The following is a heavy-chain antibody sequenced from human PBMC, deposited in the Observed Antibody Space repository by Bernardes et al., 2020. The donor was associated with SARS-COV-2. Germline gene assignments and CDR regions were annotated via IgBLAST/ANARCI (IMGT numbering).Heavy chain of an antibody. CDR1: GYTFLDYY. J-gene: IGHJ6*02. V-gene: IGHV1-2*02. CDR2: IIPKSGAT. CDR3: ARLGSGYPKYYYYAMDV. D-gene: IGHD5-12*01. Sequence: ASVKVSCKASGYTFLDYYMHWVRQAPGQGLEWMGWIIPKSGATNYAQKFQGTVTMTRDTSSSAAYMELSRLRSDDTAVYYCARLGSGYPKYYYYAMDVWGQGTTVTVSS.